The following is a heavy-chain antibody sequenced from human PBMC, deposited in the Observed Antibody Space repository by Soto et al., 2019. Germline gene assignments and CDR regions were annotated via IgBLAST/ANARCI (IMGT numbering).Heavy chain of an antibody. Sequence: QVQLHQWGAGLLKPSETLSLTCGVYNGSFMGYYWTWVRQPPGKGLEWIGEINHFGSPNYNPSLKSRVAISIDTSKHQFSLSLRSLTAADMAVYYCASLNGGRFLDKGDYWGQGILVTVSS. V-gene: IGHV4-34*01. D-gene: IGHD3-3*01. J-gene: IGHJ4*02. CDR1: NGSFMGYY. CDR2: INHFGSP. CDR3: ASLNGGRFLDKGDY.